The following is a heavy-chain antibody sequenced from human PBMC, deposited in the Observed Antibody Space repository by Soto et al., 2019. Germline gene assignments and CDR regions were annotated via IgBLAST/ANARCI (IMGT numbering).Heavy chain of an antibody. CDR3: ARRSGSCFDY. CDR1: GGSISTYY. V-gene: IGHV4-59*08. D-gene: IGHD7-27*01. J-gene: IGHJ4*02. CDR2: IYYTGST. Sequence: SETLSLTCTVSGGSISTYYWSWIRQPPGKGLEWIGFIYYTGSTNYNPSLKSRVTLSLDTSKNQFSLKLSSVTAADTAVYYCARRSGSCFDYWGQGTLVTVSS.